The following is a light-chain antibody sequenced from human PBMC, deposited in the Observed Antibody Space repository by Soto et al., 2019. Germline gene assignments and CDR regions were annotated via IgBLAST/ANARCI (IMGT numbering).Light chain of an antibody. CDR1: QSISSW. CDR3: QQYNSYSPT. J-gene: IGKJ5*01. Sequence: EIQMTQSPSTLSASVGDRFTITCLASQSISSWLAWYQQKPGKAPKLLIYDASSLESGVTSRFSGSGSGTEFTLTISSLQPDDFATYYCQQYNSYSPTVGQGTRLEIK. CDR2: DAS. V-gene: IGKV1-5*01.